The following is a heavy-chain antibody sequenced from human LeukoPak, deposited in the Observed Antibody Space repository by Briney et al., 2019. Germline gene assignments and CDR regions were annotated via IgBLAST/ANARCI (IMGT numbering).Heavy chain of an antibody. V-gene: IGHV3-7*03. CDR1: GFTLSNFW. Sequence: GGSLRLSCATSGFTLSNFWMSWVRQAPGKGLEWVADINQDGSQKYYRDSVKGRFTISRDNAKSSLYLEMNSLSAEDTAVYYCARDRGWLQSDYWGQGALVTVSS. CDR2: INQDGSQK. D-gene: IGHD5-24*01. CDR3: ARDRGWLQSDY. J-gene: IGHJ4*02.